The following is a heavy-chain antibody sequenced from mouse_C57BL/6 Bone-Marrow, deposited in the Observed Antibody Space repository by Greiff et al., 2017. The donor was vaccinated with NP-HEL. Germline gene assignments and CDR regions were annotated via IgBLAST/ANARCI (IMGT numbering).Heavy chain of an antibody. CDR2: IYPRSGNT. CDR3: ARHLYYYFDY. V-gene: IGHV1-81*01. CDR1: GYTFTSYG. D-gene: IGHD2-1*01. J-gene: IGHJ2*01. Sequence: VQLQESGAELARPGASVKLSCKASGYTFTSYGISWVKQRTGQGLEWIGEIYPRSGNTYYIEKFKGKSILTADKSSSTAYMELSSLTSEDSAVYIGARHLYYYFDYWGQGTTLTVSS.